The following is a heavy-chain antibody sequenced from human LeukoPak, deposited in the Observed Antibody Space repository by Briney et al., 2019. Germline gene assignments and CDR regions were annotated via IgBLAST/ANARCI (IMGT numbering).Heavy chain of an antibody. V-gene: IGHV3-30*02. CDR3: AKDKYYGSGSFLGYYFDY. CDR2: IRCDGSNK. D-gene: IGHD3-10*01. CDR1: GFTFSSYG. J-gene: IGHJ4*02. Sequence: GGSLRLSCAASGFTFSSYGMHWVRQAPGKGLEWVAFIRCDGSNKYYADSVKGRFTISRDNSKNTLYLQMNSLRAEDTAVYYCAKDKYYGSGSFLGYYFDYWGQGTLVTVSS.